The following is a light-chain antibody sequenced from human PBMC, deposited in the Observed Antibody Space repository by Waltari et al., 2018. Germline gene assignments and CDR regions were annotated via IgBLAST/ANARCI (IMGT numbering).Light chain of an antibody. CDR3: QQDYNLPPWT. CDR2: GAS. V-gene: IGKV3D-7*01. CDR1: QSVSSSY. J-gene: IGKJ1*01. Sequence: PGERVPLSCRASQSVSSSYLTWYQQKPGQAPRLLIYGASTRATSIPARFSGSGSGTDFTLTISSLQPEDFAVYYCQQDYNLPPWTFGQGTKVEIK.